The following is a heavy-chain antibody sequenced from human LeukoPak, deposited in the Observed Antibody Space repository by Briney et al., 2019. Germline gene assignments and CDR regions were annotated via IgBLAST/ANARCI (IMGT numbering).Heavy chain of an antibody. V-gene: IGHV4-39*01. CDR2: IYYSGST. CDR3: ARRLGIAVAGTGIWFDP. Sequence: SETLSLTCTVCGGSISSSSYYWGWIRQPPGKGLEWIGSIYYSGSTYYNPSLKSRVTISVDTSKNQFSLKLSSVTAADTAVYYCARRLGIAVAGTGIWFDPWGQGTLVTVSS. CDR1: GGSISSSSYY. D-gene: IGHD6-19*01. J-gene: IGHJ5*02.